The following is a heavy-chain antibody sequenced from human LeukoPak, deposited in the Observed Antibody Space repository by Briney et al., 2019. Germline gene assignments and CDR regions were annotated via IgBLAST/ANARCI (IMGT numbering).Heavy chain of an antibody. Sequence: GGSLRPSCAASGFTFSSYAMSWVRQAPGKGLEWVSAISGSGGNTYYADSVKGRFTISRDNSKNTLYLQMNTLRVEDTAVYFCAKSRSGSANWALQIFDNWGQGTLVTVSS. CDR2: ISGSGGNT. CDR1: GFTFSSYA. CDR3: AKSRSGSANWALQIFDN. V-gene: IGHV3-23*01. J-gene: IGHJ4*02. D-gene: IGHD1-1*01.